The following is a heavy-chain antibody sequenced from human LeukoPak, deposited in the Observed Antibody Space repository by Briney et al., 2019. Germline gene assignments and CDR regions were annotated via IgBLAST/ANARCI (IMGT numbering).Heavy chain of an antibody. D-gene: IGHD2-21*02. CDR3: ARGRGDRGFYYYYVDV. CDR2: LSYSGTT. CDR1: GDSIRAYY. Sequence: KPSETLSLTCTVSGDSIRAYYWSWFRQPPGKGLEWIGYLSYSGTTNYSPSLESRVTISEDTSKQVFSLHLNSVTAADTAMYYCARGRGDRGFYYYYVDVWGKGTAVTVSS. J-gene: IGHJ6*03. V-gene: IGHV4-59*01.